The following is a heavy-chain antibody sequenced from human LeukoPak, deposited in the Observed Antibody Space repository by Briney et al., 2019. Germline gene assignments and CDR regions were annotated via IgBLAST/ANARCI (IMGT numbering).Heavy chain of an antibody. Sequence: GGSLRLSCAASGFTFSSYVMHWARQAPGKGLEWVSYISSSSSTIYYADSVKGRFTISRDNAKNSLYLQLNSLRAEDTAVYYCARVLHKRNYDSSDYYGSWGQGTLVTVSS. V-gene: IGHV3-48*01. CDR3: ARVLHKRNYDSSDYYGS. CDR2: ISSSSSTI. J-gene: IGHJ4*02. CDR1: GFTFSSYV. D-gene: IGHD3-22*01.